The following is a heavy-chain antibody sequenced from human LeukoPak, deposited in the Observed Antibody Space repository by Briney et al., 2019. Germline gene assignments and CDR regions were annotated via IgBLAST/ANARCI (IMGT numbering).Heavy chain of an antibody. CDR1: GFTFCSYE. D-gene: IGHD4-11*01. CDR2: ISSSGSTI. Sequence: GGSLRLSCAASGFTFCSYEMNWVRHAPGKGLVWVLYISSSGSTIYYTDSVKGRFTISRDNAKNSLYLQMNSLRAEDTAVYYCARVVEGYSSYPPYYYYGMDVWGQGTTVTVSS. CDR3: ARVVEGYSSYPPYYYYGMDV. V-gene: IGHV3-48*03. J-gene: IGHJ6*02.